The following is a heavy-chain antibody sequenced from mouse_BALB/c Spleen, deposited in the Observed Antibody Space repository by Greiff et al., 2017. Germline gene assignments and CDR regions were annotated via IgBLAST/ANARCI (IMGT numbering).Heavy chain of an antibody. CDR3: ATTRQLGLRRDYFDY. J-gene: IGHJ2*01. V-gene: IGHV14-3*02. D-gene: IGHD3-2*01. CDR2: IDPANGNT. Sequence: VQLQQSGAELVKPGASVKLSCTASGFNIKDTYMHWVKQRPEQGLEWIGRIDPANGNTKYDPKFQGKATITADTSSNTAYLQLSSLTSEDTAVYYCATTRQLGLRRDYFDYWGQGTTLTVSS. CDR1: GFNIKDTY.